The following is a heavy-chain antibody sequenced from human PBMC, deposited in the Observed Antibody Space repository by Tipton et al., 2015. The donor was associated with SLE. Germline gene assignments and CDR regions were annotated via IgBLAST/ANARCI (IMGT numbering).Heavy chain of an antibody. CDR3: ARGLYDSSGFDYWYFDL. V-gene: IGHV4-4*09. CDR1: GGSFSGYY. J-gene: IGHJ2*01. D-gene: IGHD3-22*01. Sequence: TLSLTCAVYGGSFSGYYWSWIRQPAGKGLEWIGYIYTSGSTNYNPSLKSRVTISVDTSKNQFSLKLSSVTAADTAVYYCARGLYDSSGFDYWYFDLWGRGTLVTVSS. CDR2: IYTSGST.